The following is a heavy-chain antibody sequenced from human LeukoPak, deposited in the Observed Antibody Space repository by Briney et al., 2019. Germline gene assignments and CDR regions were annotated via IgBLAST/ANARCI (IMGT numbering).Heavy chain of an antibody. J-gene: IGHJ4*02. CDR3: ARVAKERVGGVYYFDY. V-gene: IGHV3-13*01. CDR2: IGTAGDT. CDR1: GFTISDYD. D-gene: IGHD1-1*01. Sequence: GGSLRLSCAASGFTISDYDMHWVRQATGKGLEWVSAIGTAGDTYYTGSVKGRFTISRENAKNSLYLQMNSLRAGDTAVYYCARVAKERVGGVYYFDYWGQGTLVTVSS.